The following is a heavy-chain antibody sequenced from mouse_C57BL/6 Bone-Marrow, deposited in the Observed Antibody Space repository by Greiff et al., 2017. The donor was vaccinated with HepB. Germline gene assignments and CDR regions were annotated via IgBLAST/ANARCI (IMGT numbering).Heavy chain of an antibody. D-gene: IGHD2-3*01. CDR3: ASFLYDGYYGRYFDY. J-gene: IGHJ2*01. V-gene: IGHV1-55*01. Sequence: QVQLQQPGAELVKPGASVKMSCKASGYTFTSYWITWVKQRPGQGLEWIGDIYPGSGSTNYNEKFKRKATLTVDTSSSTAYMQLSSLTSEDSAVYYCASFLYDGYYGRYFDYWGQGTTLTVSS. CDR1: GYTFTSYW. CDR2: IYPGSGST.